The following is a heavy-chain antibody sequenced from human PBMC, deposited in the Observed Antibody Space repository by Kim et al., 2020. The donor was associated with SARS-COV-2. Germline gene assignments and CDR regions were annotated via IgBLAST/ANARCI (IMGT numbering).Heavy chain of an antibody. J-gene: IGHJ6*02. D-gene: IGHD4-17*01. CDR1: GGSVSSGSYY. Sequence: SETLSLTCTVSGGSVSSGSYYWSWIRQPPGKGLEWIGYIYYSGSTNYNPSLKSRVTISVDTSKNQFSLKLSSVTAADTAVYYCARDLRTTKSREYYYGMDVWGQGTTVTVSS. CDR2: IYYSGST. CDR3: ARDLRTTKSREYYYGMDV. V-gene: IGHV4-61*01.